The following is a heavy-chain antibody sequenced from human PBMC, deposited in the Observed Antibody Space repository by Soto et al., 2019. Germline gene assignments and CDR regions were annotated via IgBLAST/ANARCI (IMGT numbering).Heavy chain of an antibody. CDR1: GGSVSSGIFY. D-gene: IGHD6-19*01. CDR2: IYYSGNTGST. CDR3: ARENVEWLEYETYYYYGMDV. J-gene: IGHJ6*02. Sequence: SETLSLTCTVSGGSVSSGIFYWNWIRQPPGKGLEWIGCIYYSGNTGSTDYNPSLKSRVTMSVDTSKNQFSLKLNSVTAADTAVYYCARENVEWLEYETYYYYGMDVWGQGTTVTVS. V-gene: IGHV4-61*01.